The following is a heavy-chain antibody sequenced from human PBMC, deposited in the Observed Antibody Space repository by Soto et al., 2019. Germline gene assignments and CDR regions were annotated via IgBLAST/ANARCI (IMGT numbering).Heavy chain of an antibody. J-gene: IGHJ4*02. CDR2: IYYSGST. CDR1: GGSISSGGYH. Sequence: QVQLQESGPGLVKPSQTLSLTCTVSGGSISSGGYHWSWIRQHPGKGLEWIGYIYYSGSTSYNPSLKSRFTISEDTSKNQFSLKLSSVTAADTAVYFCARGVRDWGQGTLVTVSS. CDR3: ARGVRD. V-gene: IGHV4-31*03. D-gene: IGHD3-10*01.